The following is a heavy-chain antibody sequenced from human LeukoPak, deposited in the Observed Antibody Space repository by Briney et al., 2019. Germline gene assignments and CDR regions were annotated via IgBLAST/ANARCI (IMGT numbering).Heavy chain of an antibody. D-gene: IGHD5-18*01. J-gene: IGHJ6*02. CDR1: GGSISSGGYY. CDR3: ARDRGDTAMAPDYYYYGMDV. V-gene: IGHV4-31*03. Sequence: PSETLSLTCTVSGGSISSGGYYWSWIRQHPGKGLEWIGYIYYSGSTYYNPSLKSRVTISVDTSKNQFSLKLSSVTAADTAVYYCARDRGDTAMAPDYYYYGMDVWGQGTTVTVSS. CDR2: IYYSGST.